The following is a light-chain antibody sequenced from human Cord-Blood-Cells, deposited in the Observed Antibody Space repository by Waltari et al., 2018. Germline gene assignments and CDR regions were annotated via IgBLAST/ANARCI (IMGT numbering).Light chain of an antibody. CDR3: QQYNNWPRT. V-gene: IGKV3-15*01. CDR2: GAS. J-gene: IGKJ1*01. Sequence: EIVMTQPPATLSVSPGERATLSCRARQSVSSNLAWYQLKPGQAPRLLIYGASTRATGIPARFSGSGSGTEFTLTISSLQSEDFAVYYCQQYNNWPRTFGQGTKVEIK. CDR1: QSVSSN.